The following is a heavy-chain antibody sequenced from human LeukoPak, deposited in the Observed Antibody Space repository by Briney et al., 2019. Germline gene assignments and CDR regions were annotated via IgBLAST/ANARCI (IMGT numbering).Heavy chain of an antibody. CDR3: AKDMTEGLVGAPEHAFDI. CDR2: ISWNSGRI. Sequence: PGGSLRLSCAASGFTVSSNYMSWVRQAPGKGLEWVSGISWNSGRIGYADSVKGRFTISRDNAKNSLYLQMNSLGAEDTALYYCAKDMTEGLVGAPEHAFDIWGQGTMVTVSS. D-gene: IGHD1-26*01. J-gene: IGHJ3*02. CDR1: GFTVSSNY. V-gene: IGHV3-9*01.